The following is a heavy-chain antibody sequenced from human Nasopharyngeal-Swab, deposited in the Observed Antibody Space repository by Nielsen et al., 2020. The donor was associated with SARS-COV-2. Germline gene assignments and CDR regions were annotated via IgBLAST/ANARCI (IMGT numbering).Heavy chain of an antibody. Sequence: ASVKVSCKASGYTFTSYDINWVRQATGQGLEWMGWMNPNSGNTGYAQKFQGRVTMTRNTSISTVYMELSSLRSEDTAVYYCARDQAARLSHAGYWGQGTLVTVSS. CDR1: GYTFTSYD. CDR3: ARDQAARLSHAGY. J-gene: IGHJ4*02. V-gene: IGHV1-8*01. D-gene: IGHD6-6*01. CDR2: MNPNSGNT.